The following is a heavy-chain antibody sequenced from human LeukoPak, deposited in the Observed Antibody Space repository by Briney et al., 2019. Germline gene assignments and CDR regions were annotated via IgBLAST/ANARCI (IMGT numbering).Heavy chain of an antibody. CDR1: GFPVTTKD. Sequence: GGSLRLSCAASGFPVTTKDMTWIRQAPGKGLEWVSVTYSGGSTFFADFVNGRFSISRDQSQNTLYLQMNSLRANDTAVYYCARAGDRGSHIDFWGQGTLVSVSS. CDR2: TYSGGST. V-gene: IGHV3-66*01. J-gene: IGHJ4*02. D-gene: IGHD1-26*01. CDR3: ARAGDRGSHIDF.